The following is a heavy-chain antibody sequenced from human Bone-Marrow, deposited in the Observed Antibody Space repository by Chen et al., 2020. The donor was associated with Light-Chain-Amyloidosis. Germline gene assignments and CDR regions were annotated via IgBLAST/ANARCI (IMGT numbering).Heavy chain of an antibody. CDR1: GSTFTGFY. CDR2: VNPNNGGI. J-gene: IGHJ6*02. CDR3: ARDMSPGIAVSGPYGMDV. D-gene: IGHD6-19*01. V-gene: IGHV1-2*02. Sequence: QVQLVQSGAELGKPGASVRVSCRASGSTFTGFYIPWVRQAPGQGLEWVGWVNPNNGGINYAQKFQDRVSMTRHTTVSTVYMELSRLTSDDTAVYFCARDMSPGIAVSGPYGMDVWGQGTTVTVSS.